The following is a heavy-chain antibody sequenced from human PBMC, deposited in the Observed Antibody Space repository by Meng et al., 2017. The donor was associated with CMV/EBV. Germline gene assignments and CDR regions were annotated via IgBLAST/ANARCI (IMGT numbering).Heavy chain of an antibody. V-gene: IGHV3-21*01. Sequence: GESLKISCAASGFTFSSYSMNWVRQALGKGLEWVSSISSSSSYIYYADSVKGRFTISRDNAKNSLYLQMNSLRAEDTAVYYCARPWGEMTTVTTAQYGMDVWGQGTTVTVSS. CDR3: ARPWGEMTTVTTAQYGMDV. CDR2: ISSSSSYI. J-gene: IGHJ6*02. D-gene: IGHD4-11*01. CDR1: GFTFSSYS.